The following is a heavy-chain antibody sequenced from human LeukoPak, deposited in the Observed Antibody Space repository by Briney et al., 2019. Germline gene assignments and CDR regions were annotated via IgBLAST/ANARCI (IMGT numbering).Heavy chain of an antibody. CDR2: INPNSGGT. D-gene: IGHD3-10*01. CDR3: ARLALNYYGSGSYSFDY. J-gene: IGHJ4*02. V-gene: IGHV1-2*02. CDR1: GYTFTGYY. Sequence: ASVKVSCKASGYTFTGYYMHWVRQAPGQGLEWMGWINPNSGGTNYAQKFQGRVTMTRDTSISTAYMELGRLRSDDTAVYYCARLALNYYGSGSYSFDYWGQGTLVTVSS.